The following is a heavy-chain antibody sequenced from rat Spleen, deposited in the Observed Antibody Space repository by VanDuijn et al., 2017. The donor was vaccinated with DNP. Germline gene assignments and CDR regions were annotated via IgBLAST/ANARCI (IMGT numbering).Heavy chain of an antibody. J-gene: IGHJ4*01. V-gene: IGHV5-17*01. CDR1: GFSFSDSA. CDR2: IIYDGSHT. CDR3: ARGAMDA. Sequence: EVQLVESGGGVVQPGKSLKLSCAASGFSFSDSAMAWVRQSPKMGLEWVATIIYDGSHTFYRDSVKGRFTISRDNVKSTLYLQMDSLRSEDTATYYCARGAMDAWGQGTSVTVSS.